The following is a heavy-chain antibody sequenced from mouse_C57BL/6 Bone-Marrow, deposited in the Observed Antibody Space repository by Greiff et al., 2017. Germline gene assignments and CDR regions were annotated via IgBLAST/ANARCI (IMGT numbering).Heavy chain of an antibody. J-gene: IGHJ1*03. V-gene: IGHV1-81*01. D-gene: IGHD1-1*01. CDR3: AATVGGDFDV. CDR2: IYPRSGNT. Sequence: LVESGAELARPGASVKLSCKASGYTFTSYGISWVKQRTGQGLEWIGEIYPRSGNTYYNEKFKGQATLTADKSSSTAYMELRSLTSEDSAVYFCAATVGGDFDVWGTGTTVTVSS. CDR1: GYTFTSYG.